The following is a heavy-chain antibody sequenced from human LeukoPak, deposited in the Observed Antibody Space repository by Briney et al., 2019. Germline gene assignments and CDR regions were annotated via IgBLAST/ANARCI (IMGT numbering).Heavy chain of an antibody. D-gene: IGHD3-22*01. CDR2: IFYSGST. V-gene: IGHV4-30-4*01. J-gene: IGHJ3*02. CDR1: GGSIISADHY. CDR3: ARTMYCYDSSGSPNRDDAFDI. Sequence: SETLSLTCTVSGGSIISADHYWSWIRQPPGKGLEWIGYIFYSGSTYYKSSLKSRLTISVDTSKNQFSLKLSSVTAADTAVYYCARTMYCYDSSGSPNRDDAFDIWGQGTMVTVSS.